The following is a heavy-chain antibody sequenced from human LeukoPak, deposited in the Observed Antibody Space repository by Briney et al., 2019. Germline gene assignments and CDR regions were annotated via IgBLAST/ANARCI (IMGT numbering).Heavy chain of an antibody. CDR1: GGSISSGFYY. J-gene: IGHJ4*02. CDR2: IYTSGST. D-gene: IGHD5-18*01. V-gene: IGHV4-61*02. CDR3: ARVWDTAMATGFDY. Sequence: SQTLSLTCTVSGGSISSGFYYWSWIRQPAGKGLEWIGRIYTSGSTNYNPSLKSRVTISLDTSRNQFSLKLSSVTAADTAVYYCARVWDTAMATGFDYWGQGTLVTVSS.